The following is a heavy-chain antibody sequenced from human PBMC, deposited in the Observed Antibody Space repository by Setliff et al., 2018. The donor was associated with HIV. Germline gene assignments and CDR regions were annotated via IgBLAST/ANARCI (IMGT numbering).Heavy chain of an antibody. CDR2: INNSGDKT. V-gene: IGHV3-23*01. J-gene: IGHJ4*01. CDR1: GFTFSSYA. D-gene: IGHD2-21*02. Sequence: GESLKISCAASGFTFSSYAMRWVRQAPGKGLEWVSGINNSGDKTQYADAVKGRFTISRDNSRNTLDLQMSSLRAEDTALYYCAKSPAGAYCNGNCYFDYWGHGILVPFSS. CDR3: AKSPAGAYCNGNCYFDY.